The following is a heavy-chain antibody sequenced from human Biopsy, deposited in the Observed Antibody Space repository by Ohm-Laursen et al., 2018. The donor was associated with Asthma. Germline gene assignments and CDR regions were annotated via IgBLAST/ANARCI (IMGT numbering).Heavy chain of an antibody. Sequence: SLRLSCTASLFIFISYAMHWVRQAPGKGLEWVAVGGSYYDGGLKYYADSVNGRFTVSRDDSKNTLYLQMNSLRPDDTAVYYCARDVMEWYLPAFDFWGQGTLVTVSS. CDR1: LFIFISYA. CDR3: ARDVMEWYLPAFDF. J-gene: IGHJ4*02. CDR2: GGSYYDGGLK. V-gene: IGHV3-30-3*01. D-gene: IGHD3-3*01.